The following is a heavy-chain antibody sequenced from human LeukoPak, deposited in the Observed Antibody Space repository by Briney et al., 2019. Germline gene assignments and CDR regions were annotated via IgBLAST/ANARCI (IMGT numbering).Heavy chain of an antibody. CDR2: IKSNGSTI. Sequence: GAQVPSLAASWITFSRYEKKWGRPAPGKGEGGGSCIKSNGSTIYYADSVKRRFTISSDNANNSLYLQMNSLRAEDTAVYYCAKADSSSWYGGDAFDIWGQGAMVTVSS. CDR1: WITFSRYE. D-gene: IGHD6-13*01. V-gene: IGHV3-48*03. CDR3: AKADSSSWYGGDAFDI. J-gene: IGHJ3*02.